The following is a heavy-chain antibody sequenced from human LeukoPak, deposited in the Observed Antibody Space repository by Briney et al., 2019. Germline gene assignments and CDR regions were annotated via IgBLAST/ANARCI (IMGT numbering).Heavy chain of an antibody. D-gene: IGHD4-17*01. CDR3: AGSTVTRLAEYFQH. Sequence: SVKVSCKASGGTYSSYAISWVRQAPGQGLEWMGGIIPIFGTANYAQKFQGRVTITADESTSTAYMELSSLRSEDTAVYYCAGSTVTRLAEYFQHWGQGTLVTVSS. V-gene: IGHV1-69*01. J-gene: IGHJ1*01. CDR1: GGTYSSYA. CDR2: IIPIFGTA.